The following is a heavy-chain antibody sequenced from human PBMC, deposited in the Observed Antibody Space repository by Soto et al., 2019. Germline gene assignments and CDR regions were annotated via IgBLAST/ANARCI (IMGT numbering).Heavy chain of an antibody. CDR2: IFYNGST. V-gene: IGHV4-4*08. CDR1: GGSVSSYH. J-gene: IGHJ6*03. CDR3: AREFFWRSSSSPTFYYYLDV. Sequence: PSETLSLTCTVSGGSVSSYHWTWIRQSPGQGLEWIGYIFYNGSTDYSPSLKSRATISLSTSKRQFSLRLTPVTAADTAVYYCAREFFWRSSSSPTFYYYLDVWGKGATVTVSS. D-gene: IGHD6-6*01.